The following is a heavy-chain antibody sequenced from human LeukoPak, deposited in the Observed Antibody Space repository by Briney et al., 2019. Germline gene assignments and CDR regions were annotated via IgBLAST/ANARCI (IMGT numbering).Heavy chain of an antibody. CDR2: IYWNDDK. J-gene: IGHJ4*02. CDR3: VHRHAAAAGYRFDY. D-gene: IGHD6-13*01. V-gene: IGHV2-5*01. Sequence: SGPTLVNPTQTLTLTCTFSGFSLSTSGVGVGWIRQPPGKALEWLALIYWNDDKRYSPSLKSRLTITKDTSKNQVVLTMTNVDPVDTATYYCVHRHAAAAGYRFDYWGQGALVTVSS. CDR1: GFSLSTSGVG.